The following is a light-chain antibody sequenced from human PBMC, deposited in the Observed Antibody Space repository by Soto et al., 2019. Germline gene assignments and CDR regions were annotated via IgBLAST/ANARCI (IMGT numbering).Light chain of an antibody. Sequence: EIVLTQSPGTLSLSPGERATLSCRASQSVSSTYLAWYQQKPGQAPRLIIYGASSRATGIPDRFSGSGSGTDFTLTISRLEPEDFAVYYCQKYGSLTSSTSGQGTKVEIK. V-gene: IGKV3-20*01. CDR1: QSVSSTY. J-gene: IGKJ1*01. CDR2: GAS. CDR3: QKYGSLTSST.